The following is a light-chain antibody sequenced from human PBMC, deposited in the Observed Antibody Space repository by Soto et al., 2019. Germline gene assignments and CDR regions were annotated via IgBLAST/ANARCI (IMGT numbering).Light chain of an antibody. V-gene: IGKV3-11*01. Sequence: EVVLTQSPATLSLSPGESATLSCRASQNVGNNLAWYQQRPGQAPRLLIYDASNRATGIPARFSGSGSGTDFTLTISSLEPEDFAVYYCQQRSNWPTFGGGTKVEIK. CDR2: DAS. CDR3: QQRSNWPT. J-gene: IGKJ4*01. CDR1: QNVGNN.